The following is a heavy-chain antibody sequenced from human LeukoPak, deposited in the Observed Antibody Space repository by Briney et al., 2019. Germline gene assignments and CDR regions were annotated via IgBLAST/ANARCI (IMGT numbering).Heavy chain of an antibody. J-gene: IGHJ4*02. CDR2: ISSSSSYI. CDR3: ATYRQVLLPFES. Sequence: PGGSLRLSCAASGFIFSSYTMNWVRQAPGKGLEWVSSISSSSSYIYYADSVKGRFTISRDNAKNSLYLQMNSLRAEDTAVFYCATYRQVLLPFESWGQGTLVTVSS. D-gene: IGHD2-8*02. CDR1: GFIFSSYT. V-gene: IGHV3-21*01.